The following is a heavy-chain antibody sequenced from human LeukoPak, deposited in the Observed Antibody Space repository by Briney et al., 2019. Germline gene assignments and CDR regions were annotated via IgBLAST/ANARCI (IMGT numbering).Heavy chain of an antibody. CDR1: GYTLSELS. CDR3: ATGLIAVAGTHDAFDI. CDR2: FDPEDGET. V-gene: IGHV1-24*01. Sequence: ASVKVSCKVSGYTLSELSMQWVRQAPGKGLEWMGSFDPEDGETIYAQKFQGRVTMTEDTSTDTAYLELSSLRSEDSAVYYCATGLIAVAGTHDAFDIWGQGTMVTVSS. J-gene: IGHJ3*02. D-gene: IGHD6-19*01.